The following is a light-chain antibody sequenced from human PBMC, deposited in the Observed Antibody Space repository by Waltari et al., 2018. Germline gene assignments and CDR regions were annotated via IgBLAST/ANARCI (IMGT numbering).Light chain of an antibody. CDR1: RRDVGGYDH. V-gene: IGLV2-14*01. Sequence: QSALTQPASVSGSPGPSIPTPCPGTRRDVGGYDHVPWYQQHPGKAPKPMIYEVTNRPSGVSDRFSGSKSGNTASLTNSGLQAEDEADYYCTSYTITTTLGVFGGGTKLTVL. CDR3: TSYTITTTLGV. CDR2: EVT. J-gene: IGLJ3*02.